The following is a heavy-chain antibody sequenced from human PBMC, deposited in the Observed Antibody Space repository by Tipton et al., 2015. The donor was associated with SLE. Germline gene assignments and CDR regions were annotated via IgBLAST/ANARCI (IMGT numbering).Heavy chain of an antibody. J-gene: IGHJ3*02. Sequence: TLSLTCAVSGYSISSGYYWGWIRQPPGKGLEWIGSIYYSGSTYYNPSLKSRVTISVDTSKNQFSLKLSSVTAADTAVYYCARPLRGLFAFDIWGQGTMVTVSS. CDR2: IYYSGST. CDR3: ARPLRGLFAFDI. V-gene: IGHV4-38-2*01. CDR1: GYSISSGYY.